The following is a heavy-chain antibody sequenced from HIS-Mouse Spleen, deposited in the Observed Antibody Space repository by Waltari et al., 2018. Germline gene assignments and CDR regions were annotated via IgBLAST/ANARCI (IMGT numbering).Heavy chain of an antibody. D-gene: IGHD6-13*01. J-gene: IGHJ2*01. CDR1: GGSISSSSYY. CDR3: AREIPYSSSWYDWYFDL. V-gene: IGHV4-39*07. CDR2: IDYSGRT. Sequence: QLQLQESGPGLVKPSETLSLTCTVSGGSISSSSYYWGWIRQPPGKGLEWIGSIDYSGRTAYNPDRKSRVTISVDTSKNQFSLKLSSVTAADTAVYYCAREIPYSSSWYDWYFDLWGRGTLVTVSS.